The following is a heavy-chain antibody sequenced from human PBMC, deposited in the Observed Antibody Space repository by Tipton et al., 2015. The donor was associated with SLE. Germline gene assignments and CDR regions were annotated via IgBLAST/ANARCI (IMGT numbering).Heavy chain of an antibody. D-gene: IGHD1-20*01. J-gene: IGHJ6*03. V-gene: IGHV3-33*01. CDR3: ARDRGQDNWNVGSNGGGYMDV. CDR2: TWYDGGNK. Sequence: SLRLSCAASGFTFRSYGMHWVRQAPGKGLEGVTFTWYDGGNKYYADSVKGRFTISRDNSKNTLYLQMNSLRAEDTAVYYCARDRGQDNWNVGSNGGGYMDVWGKGTTVTVSS. CDR1: GFTFRSYG.